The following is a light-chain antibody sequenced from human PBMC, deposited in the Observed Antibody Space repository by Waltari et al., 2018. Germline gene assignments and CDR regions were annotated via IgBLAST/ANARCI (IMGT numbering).Light chain of an antibody. CDR2: EAS. CDR1: RNVKRW. J-gene: IGKJ1*01. V-gene: IGKV1-5*03. Sequence: DIQMTQSPSTLSASIGDRVTIICRASRNVKRWLAWYQQKPGKAPKILIYEASGLQSGVPSRFSGSGSGTEFTLTISGLQPDDFASYYCQQYNNYPWTFGQGTKVEIK. CDR3: QQYNNYPWT.